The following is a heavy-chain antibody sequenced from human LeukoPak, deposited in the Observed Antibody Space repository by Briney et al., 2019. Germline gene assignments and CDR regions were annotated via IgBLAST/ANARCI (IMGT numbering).Heavy chain of an antibody. Sequence: ASVKVSCKASGFTLTDYFIHWVRQAPGQGLEWMGWVNPSNGDTNYPEMFQGWVTMTRDTSINTAYLELGRLSSDDTAVYFCTRDSPGSGWLDYWGRGTLVTVSS. CDR2: VNPSNGDT. CDR3: TRDSPGSGWLDY. CDR1: GFTLTDYF. V-gene: IGHV1-2*04. J-gene: IGHJ4*02. D-gene: IGHD6-19*01.